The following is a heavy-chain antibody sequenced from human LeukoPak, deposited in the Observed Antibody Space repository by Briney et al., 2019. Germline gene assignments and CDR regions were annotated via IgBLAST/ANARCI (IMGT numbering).Heavy chain of an antibody. CDR3: MRGIHY. D-gene: IGHD5-18*01. CDR2: INQDGSKK. Sequence: GGSLRLSWAASGFTFSSDWMSCVRQAPGKGLEWVANINQDGSKKDYVDSVKGRFTISRDNAKNALYLQMNSLRAEDTAVYYCMRGIHYWGKGTLVTVSS. J-gene: IGHJ4*02. V-gene: IGHV3-7*05. CDR1: GFTFSSDW.